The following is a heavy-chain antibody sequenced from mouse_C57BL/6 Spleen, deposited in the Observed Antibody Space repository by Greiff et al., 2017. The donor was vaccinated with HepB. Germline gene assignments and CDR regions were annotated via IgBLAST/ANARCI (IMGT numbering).Heavy chain of an antibody. V-gene: IGHV1-80*01. J-gene: IGHJ2*01. Sequence: QVQLKESGAELVKPGASVKISCKASGYAFSSYWMNWVKQRPGKGLEWIGQIYPGDGDTNYNGKFKGKATLTADKSSSTAYMQLSSLTSEDSAVYFCARVGSMDPHYFDYWGQGTTLTVSS. CDR1: GYAFSSYW. CDR3: ARVGSMDPHYFDY. D-gene: IGHD1-1*02. CDR2: IYPGDGDT.